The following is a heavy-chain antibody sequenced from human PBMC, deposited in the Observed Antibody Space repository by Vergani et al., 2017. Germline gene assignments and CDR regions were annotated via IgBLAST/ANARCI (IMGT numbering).Heavy chain of an antibody. CDR2: IKHSGST. Sequence: QVQLQQWGAGLLKPSETLSLTCAVYGGSFSGYYWSWLRQPPGKGLEWIGEIKHSGSTNYNPSLKSRFTISLDTSKNQFSLKLGPVTAADTAVYYCVRAPHRYGMDVWGQGTTVTVSS. CDR3: VRAPHRYGMDV. CDR1: GGSFSGYY. V-gene: IGHV4-34*01. J-gene: IGHJ6*02.